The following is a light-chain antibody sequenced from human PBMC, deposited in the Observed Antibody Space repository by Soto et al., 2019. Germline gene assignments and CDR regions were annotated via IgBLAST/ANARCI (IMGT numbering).Light chain of an antibody. V-gene: IGKV1-5*03. CDR3: QQYNSYPRT. CDR2: KAS. CDR1: QSISSW. J-gene: IGKJ1*01. Sequence: EIQMTQAPSTVSAAEVKRSKNSRGGSQSISSWLAWYQQKPGKAPKLLIYKASSLESGVPSRFSGSGSGTEFTLTIRSLQPDDLATYYCQQYNSYPRTFGQGTKVDIK.